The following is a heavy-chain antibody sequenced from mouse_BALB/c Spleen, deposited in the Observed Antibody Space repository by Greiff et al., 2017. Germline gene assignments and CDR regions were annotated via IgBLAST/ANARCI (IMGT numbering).Heavy chain of an antibody. Sequence: EVKLVESGGGLVQPGGSRKLSCAASGFTFSSFGMHWVRQAPEKGLEWVAYISSGSSTIYYADTVKGRFTISRDNPKNTLFLQMTSLRSEDTAMYYCATYDEEAWFAYWGQGTLVTVSA. J-gene: IGHJ3*01. CDR3: ATYDEEAWFAY. CDR1: GFTFSSFG. V-gene: IGHV5-17*02. CDR2: ISSGSSTI. D-gene: IGHD2-14*01.